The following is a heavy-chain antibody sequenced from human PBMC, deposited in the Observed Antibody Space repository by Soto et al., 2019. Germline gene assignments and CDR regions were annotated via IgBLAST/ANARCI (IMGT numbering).Heavy chain of an antibody. CDR3: VKVGRKWLVTSDFNY. D-gene: IGHD6-19*01. Sequence: VQLVESGGGVVQPGRSLRLSCAASGFTFSDYAMHWVRKATGKGLEWVAVVSHDGRNTHYADSVKGRFTISRDSSKNTVSLEMTSLRAEDTAVYYCVKVGRKWLVTSDFNYWGQGSLVTVS. V-gene: IGHV3-30*18. CDR1: GFTFSDYA. CDR2: VSHDGRNT. J-gene: IGHJ4*02.